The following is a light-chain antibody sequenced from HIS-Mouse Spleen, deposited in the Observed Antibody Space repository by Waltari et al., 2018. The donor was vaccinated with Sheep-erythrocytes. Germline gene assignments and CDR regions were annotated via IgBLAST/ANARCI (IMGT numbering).Light chain of an antibody. Sequence: SSELTQDPAVSVALGQTVRITCQGASLRSYYASWYQQKPGQAPVLVIYGKNTRPSGIPDRFSGSSSGNTASLTITGAQAEDEADYYCNSRDSSGNHLVFGGGTKLTVL. V-gene: IGLV3-19*01. CDR1: SLRSYY. J-gene: IGLJ2*01. CDR2: GKN. CDR3: NSRDSSGNHLV.